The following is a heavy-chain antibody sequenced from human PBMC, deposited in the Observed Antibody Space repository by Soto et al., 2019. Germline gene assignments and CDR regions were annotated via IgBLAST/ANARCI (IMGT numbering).Heavy chain of an antibody. J-gene: IGHJ4*02. CDR2: ISYDGHDT. Sequence: PGGSLRLSCAASGFSFRAYAMHWVRQAPGKGLEWVAAISYDGHDTYYGDSVKGRFTFSRDNSKNTLDLQMSSLRAEDTAIYYCARGRHYYDSGGSYSFDYWGQGTLVTVSS. D-gene: IGHD3-22*01. CDR3: ARGRHYYDSGGSYSFDY. V-gene: IGHV3-30*04. CDR1: GFSFRAYA.